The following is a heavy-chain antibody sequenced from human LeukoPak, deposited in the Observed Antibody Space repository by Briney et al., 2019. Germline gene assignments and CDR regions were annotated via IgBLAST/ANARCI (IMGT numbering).Heavy chain of an antibody. V-gene: IGHV1-46*01. J-gene: IGHJ5*02. D-gene: IGHD3-10*01. CDR2: LNPSGGST. Sequence: ASVKVSCKASGYTFTTYYIHWVRQAPGQGLEWMGILNPSGGSTTYAQKFQGRVTMTRDTSTSTVYMELSSLRSDDTAVYYCARDPITIIRGVIVGDTTGNWFDPWGQGTLVTVPS. CDR3: ARDPITIIRGVIVGDTTGNWFDP. CDR1: GYTFTTYY.